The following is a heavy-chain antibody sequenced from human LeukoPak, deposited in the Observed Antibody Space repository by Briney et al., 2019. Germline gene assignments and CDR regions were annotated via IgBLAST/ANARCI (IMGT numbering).Heavy chain of an antibody. CDR1: GFTLSSYA. D-gene: IGHD3-10*01. V-gene: IGHV3-23*01. CDR2: ISGSGDST. Sequence: GGPLRLSCAASGFTLSSYAMSWVRQAPGKGLEWVSSISGSGDSTYYADSLKGRFTISRDNSKNTVYLQINSLRAEDTAVYRCANALSMVRGVIAPLDYWGQGTLVTVSS. J-gene: IGHJ4*02. CDR3: ANALSMVRGVIAPLDY.